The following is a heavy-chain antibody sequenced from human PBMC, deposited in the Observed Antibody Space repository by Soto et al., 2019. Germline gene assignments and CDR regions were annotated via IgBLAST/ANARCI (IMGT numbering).Heavy chain of an antibody. Sequence: PSETLSLTCTVSGGSISSGDYYWSWIRQPPGKGMEWIGYIYYSGSTYYNPPLKSRVTISVDTSKNQFSLKLSSVTAADTAVYYCARYSGSYRPAFDIWGQGTMVTVSS. D-gene: IGHD1-26*01. J-gene: IGHJ3*02. CDR2: IYYSGST. CDR3: ARYSGSYRPAFDI. V-gene: IGHV4-30-4*01. CDR1: GGSISSGDYY.